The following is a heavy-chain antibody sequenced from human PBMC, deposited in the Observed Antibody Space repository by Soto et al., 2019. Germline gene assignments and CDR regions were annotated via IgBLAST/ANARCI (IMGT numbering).Heavy chain of an antibody. CDR2: IYSDGIRT. V-gene: IGHV3-74*01. D-gene: IGHD2-21*01. J-gene: IGHJ3*02. Sequence: EVQLVESGGGLVQPGGSLRLSCAASGFTFSSYWMHWVRQAPGKGLVWVSRIYSDGIRTNYADSVEGRFTISRDNAKNTLYLQMNSLRAEETAVYYCARGVRGAYGLDIWGQGTVVTFSS. CDR3: ARGVRGAYGLDI. CDR1: GFTFSSYW.